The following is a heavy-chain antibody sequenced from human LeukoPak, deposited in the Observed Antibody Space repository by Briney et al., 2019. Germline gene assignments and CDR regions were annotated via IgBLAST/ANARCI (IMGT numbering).Heavy chain of an antibody. CDR1: GGSFSGYY. D-gene: IGHD3/OR15-3a*01. CDR2: INHSGST. Sequence: SETLSLTCAVYGGSFSGYYWSWIRQPPGKGLEWIGEINHSGSTNYNPSLKSRVTISVDTSKNQFSLKLSSVTAADTAVYYCARAKGGLGWFDPWGQGTLVTVSS. V-gene: IGHV4-34*01. CDR3: ARAKGGLGWFDP. J-gene: IGHJ5*02.